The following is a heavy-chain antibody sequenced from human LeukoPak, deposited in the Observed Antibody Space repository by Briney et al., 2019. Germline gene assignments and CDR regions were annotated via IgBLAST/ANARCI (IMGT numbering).Heavy chain of an antibody. J-gene: IGHJ5*02. CDR1: GFTFSSYA. CDR3: AKDRGIVPAADNWFDP. V-gene: IGHV3-23*01. CDR2: ISGSGGST. D-gene: IGHD2-2*01. Sequence: GGSLRPSCAASGFTFSSYAMSWVRQAPGKGLEWVSAISGSGGSTYYADSVKGRFTISRDNSKNTLYLQMNSLRAEDTAVYYCAKDRGIVPAADNWFDPWGQGTLVTVSS.